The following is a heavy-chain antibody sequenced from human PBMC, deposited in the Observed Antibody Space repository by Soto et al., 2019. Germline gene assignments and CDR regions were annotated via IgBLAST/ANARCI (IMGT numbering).Heavy chain of an antibody. V-gene: IGHV1-3*01. CDR3: ARSIAARPNTDY. D-gene: IGHD6-6*01. Sequence: QVQLVQSGAEVKKPGASVKVSCKASGYTFTSYAMHWVRQAPGQRLEWMGWINAGNGNTKYSQKFQGRVTITRDTSASTAYMELSSLRSEDTAVYYCARSIAARPNTDYWGQGTLVTVSS. J-gene: IGHJ4*02. CDR2: INAGNGNT. CDR1: GYTFTSYA.